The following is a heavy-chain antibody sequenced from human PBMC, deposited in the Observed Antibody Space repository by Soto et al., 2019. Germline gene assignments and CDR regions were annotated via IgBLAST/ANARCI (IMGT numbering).Heavy chain of an antibody. J-gene: IGHJ6*02. V-gene: IGHV3-30-3*01. D-gene: IGHD2-2*02. CDR1: GFTFSSYA. Sequence: PGGSLRLSCAASGFTFSSYAMHWVRQAPGKGLEWVAILSYYVINKYYADSVNGRFTISRDNSKNTLYLQMISLRAEDTAVYYCAKEMADIVLVPAAIRYYYYGMDVWGQGTTVTVSS. CDR2: LSYYVINK. CDR3: AKEMADIVLVPAAIRYYYYGMDV.